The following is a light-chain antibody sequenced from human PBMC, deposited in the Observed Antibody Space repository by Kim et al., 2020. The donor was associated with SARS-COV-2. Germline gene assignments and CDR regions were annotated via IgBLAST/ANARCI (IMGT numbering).Light chain of an antibody. Sequence: IVMTQSPDSVAVSLGERATINCKSSQSVLHSSNNNYVAWYQQKPGQPPKLLIYWTSTRESGVPDRFSGSGSGTDFTLTISSLQAEDVAVYYCQQYYTVPVTCGQGTRLEIK. CDR1: QSVLHSSNNNY. CDR2: WTS. CDR3: QQYYTVPVT. J-gene: IGKJ5*01. V-gene: IGKV4-1*01.